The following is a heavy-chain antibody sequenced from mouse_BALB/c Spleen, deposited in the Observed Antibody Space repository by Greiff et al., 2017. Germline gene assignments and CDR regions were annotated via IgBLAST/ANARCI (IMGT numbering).Heavy chain of an antibody. V-gene: IGHV1S26*01. J-gene: IGHJ4*01. CDR3: ARTARATGMDY. CDR2: INPSSGYT. D-gene: IGHD3-1*01. Sequence: QVQLQQPGAELVKPGASVKLSCKASGYTFTSYWMHWVKQRPGQGLEWIGYINPSSGYTNYNQKFKDKATLTADKSSSTADMQLSSLTSEDSAVYYCARTARATGMDYWGQGTSVTVSS. CDR1: GYTFTSYW.